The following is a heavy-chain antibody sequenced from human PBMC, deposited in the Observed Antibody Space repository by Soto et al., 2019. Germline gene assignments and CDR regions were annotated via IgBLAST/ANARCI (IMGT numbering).Heavy chain of an antibody. CDR3: ASSWGYDGWFDP. CDR1: GGSISSGGYY. Sequence: QVQLQESGPGLVKPSQTLSLTCTVSGGSISSGGYYWSWIRQHPGKGLEWIGYIYYSGSTYYNPSLKSRGTISVDTSKSQSCLKLSSVTAADTAGYYCASSWGYDGWFDPWGQGTLVTVSS. CDR2: IYYSGST. V-gene: IGHV4-31*03. D-gene: IGHD3-16*01. J-gene: IGHJ5*02.